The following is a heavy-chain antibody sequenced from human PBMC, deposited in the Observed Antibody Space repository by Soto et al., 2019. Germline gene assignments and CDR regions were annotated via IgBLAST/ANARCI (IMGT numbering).Heavy chain of an antibody. V-gene: IGHV1-3*01. CDR2: INAGNGNT. J-gene: IGHJ3*02. Sequence: QVQLMQSGAEVKKPGASVKVSCKASGYTFTSYAMHWVRQAPGQRLEWMGWINAGNGNTKYSHKFQGRVTITRETSASTAYMELSSLRSEDPEVCYRARGASMVAGVILEAFDIWGQGTMVTVSS. CDR3: ARGASMVAGVILEAFDI. D-gene: IGHD2-15*01. CDR1: GYTFTSYA.